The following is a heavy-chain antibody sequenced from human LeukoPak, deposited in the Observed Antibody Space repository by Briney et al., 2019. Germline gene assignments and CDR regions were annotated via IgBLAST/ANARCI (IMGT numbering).Heavy chain of an antibody. D-gene: IGHD3-3*01. J-gene: IGHJ4*02. CDR2: ISSSSSYI. Sequence: PGRSLRLSCAASGFTFSSYSMNWVRQAPGKGLEWVSSISSSSSYIYYADSVKGRFTVSRDNAKNSLYLQMNSLRAEDTAVYYCARDSGIFGVVIFDYWGQGTLVTVSS. V-gene: IGHV3-21*01. CDR1: GFTFSSYS. CDR3: ARDSGIFGVVIFDY.